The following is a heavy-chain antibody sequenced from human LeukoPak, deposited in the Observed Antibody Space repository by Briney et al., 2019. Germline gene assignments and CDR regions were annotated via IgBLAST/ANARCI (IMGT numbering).Heavy chain of an antibody. CDR2: IYYSGST. D-gene: IGHD2-8*02. J-gene: IGHJ4*02. CDR1: GGSVSSGSYY. Sequence: PSEILSLTCTVSGGSVSSGSYYWSWIRQPPGKGLEWIGYIYYSGSTSYNPSLKSRVTISVDTSKNQFSLKLSSVTAADTAVYYCARATMAYCTGGICPNFDYWGQGTLVTVSS. V-gene: IGHV4-61*01. CDR3: ARATMAYCTGGICPNFDY.